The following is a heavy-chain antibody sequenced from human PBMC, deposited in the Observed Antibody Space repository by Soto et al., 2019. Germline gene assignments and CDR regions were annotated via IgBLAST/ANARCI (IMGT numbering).Heavy chain of an antibody. CDR1: GYTFTSYG. D-gene: IGHD1-1*01. V-gene: IGHV1-18*01. CDR3: ARGRYGDY. CDR2: ISAHNGNT. J-gene: IGHJ4*02. Sequence: QVHLVQSGAEVKKPGASVKVSCKCSGYTFTSYGITWVRQAPGQGLERMGWISAHNGNTDYAQKRQRRATVTRETSTSTAYMELRSLRSDDTAVYYCARGRYGDYWGQGALVTVSS.